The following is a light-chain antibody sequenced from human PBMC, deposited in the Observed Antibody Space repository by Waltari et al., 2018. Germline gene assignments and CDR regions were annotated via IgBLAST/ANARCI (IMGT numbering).Light chain of an antibody. J-gene: IGKJ1*01. Sequence: IVMTQSPATLSVSTGERATLSGRASQRVSSNLAWYQQTPGQAPRLLIYGASTRATGSPARFSGIGSETVFTPSISGLQSEDFADYYCQQYNNWPPGTFGQGTKVEIK. V-gene: IGKV3-15*01. CDR3: QQYNNWPPGT. CDR2: GAS. CDR1: QRVSSN.